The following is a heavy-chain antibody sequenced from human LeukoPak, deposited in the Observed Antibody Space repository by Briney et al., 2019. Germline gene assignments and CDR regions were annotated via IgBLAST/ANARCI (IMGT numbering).Heavy chain of an antibody. CDR3: ARDSYYDSSGYFDY. CDR2: IIPIFGTA. D-gene: IGHD3-22*01. CDR1: GGTFSSYA. J-gene: IGHJ4*02. V-gene: IGHV1-69*05. Sequence: SVKVSCKASGGTFSSYAISWVRQAPGQGLEWMGGIIPIFGTANYAQKFQGRVTITTDESTSTAYMELSSLRSENTAVYYCARDSYYDSSGYFDYWGQGTLVTVSS.